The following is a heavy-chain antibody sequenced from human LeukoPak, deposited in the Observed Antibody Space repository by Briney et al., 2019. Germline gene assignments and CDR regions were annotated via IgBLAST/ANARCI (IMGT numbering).Heavy chain of an antibody. J-gene: IGHJ3*02. CDR2: ISGSGGST. Sequence: GGSLRLSCAASGFTFSSYGMSWVRQAPGKGLEWVSAISGSGGSTYYADSVKGRFTISRDNSKNTLYLQMNSLKTEDTAVYYCTTDLNWGGDAFDIWGQGTMVTVSS. V-gene: IGHV3-23*01. D-gene: IGHD7-27*01. CDR3: TTDLNWGGDAFDI. CDR1: GFTFSSYG.